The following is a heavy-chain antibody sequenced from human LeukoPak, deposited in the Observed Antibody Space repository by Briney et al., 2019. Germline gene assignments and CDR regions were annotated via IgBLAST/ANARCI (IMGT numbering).Heavy chain of an antibody. CDR3: ARYPRSSWYFDY. CDR1: GFTFSSYA. D-gene: IGHD6-13*01. V-gene: IGHV3-64*01. Sequence: QAGGSLRLSCAASGFTFSSYAMHWVRQAPGKGLEYVSAISSNGGSTYYANSVKGRFTISRDNSKNTLYLQMGSLRAEDMAVYYCARYPRSSWYFDYWGQGTLVTVSS. J-gene: IGHJ4*02. CDR2: ISSNGGST.